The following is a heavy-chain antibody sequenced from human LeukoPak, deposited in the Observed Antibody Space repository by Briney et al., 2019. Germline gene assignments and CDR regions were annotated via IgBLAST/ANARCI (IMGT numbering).Heavy chain of an antibody. D-gene: IGHD2-2*01. CDR3: ARWCVEPAAGFDY. CDR1: GFTFSSYE. J-gene: IGHJ4*02. V-gene: IGHV3-48*03. Sequence: GGSLRLSCAASGFTFSSYEMNWVRQAPGKGLEWVSYISSSGSTIYYADSVKGRFTISRDNAKNSLYLQMNSLRAEDTAVYYCARWCVEPAAGFDYWGQGTLVTVSS. CDR2: ISSSGSTI.